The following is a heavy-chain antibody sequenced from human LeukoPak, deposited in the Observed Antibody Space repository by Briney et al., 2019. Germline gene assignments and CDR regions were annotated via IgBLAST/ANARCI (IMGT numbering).Heavy chain of an antibody. CDR3: LRGYFYFDY. V-gene: IGHV4-39*01. J-gene: IGHJ4*02. Sequence: PSETLSLTCTVSGGSISSSSYYWGWIRQPPGKGLEWIGSIYYSGGTYYNPSLKSRVTISVDTSKNQFSLKLSSVTAADTAVYYCLRGYFYFDYWGQGTLVTVSS. D-gene: IGHD2/OR15-2a*01. CDR2: IYYSGGT. CDR1: GGSISSSSYY.